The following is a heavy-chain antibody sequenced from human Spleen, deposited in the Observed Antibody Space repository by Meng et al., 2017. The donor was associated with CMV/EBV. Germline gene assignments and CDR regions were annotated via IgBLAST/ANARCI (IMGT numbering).Heavy chain of an antibody. J-gene: IGHJ4*02. Sequence: SFSSGRYFWSGIRQHPEKGLEWIAYVYHSGSSDYNSSLKSRVSISMDKSRSLISLKLTSVTGADTAVYFCARMSRSSSYWGGDYFDYWGQGTLVTVSS. D-gene: IGHD3-3*01. CDR3: ARMSRSSSYWGGDYFDY. CDR2: VYHSGSS. V-gene: IGHV4-31*02. CDR1: SFSSGRYF.